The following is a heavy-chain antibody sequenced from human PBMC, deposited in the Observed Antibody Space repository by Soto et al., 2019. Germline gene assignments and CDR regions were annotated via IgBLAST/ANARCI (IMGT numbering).Heavy chain of an antibody. D-gene: IGHD2-21*02. CDR3: ARVFPSYCGGDCSYFDS. CDR2: IYYSGST. V-gene: IGHV4-61*01. J-gene: IGHJ4*02. CDR1: GGSVSSGSYY. Sequence: SETLSLTCTVSGGSVSSGSYYWSWIRQPPGKGLEWIGYIYYSGSTKSNPSLKSRVTMSVDMSKNQFSLRLTSVTAADTAVYYCARVFPSYCGGDCSYFDSWGQGTLVTVSS.